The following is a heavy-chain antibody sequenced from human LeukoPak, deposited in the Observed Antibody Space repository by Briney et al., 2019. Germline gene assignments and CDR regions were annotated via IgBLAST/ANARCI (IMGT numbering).Heavy chain of an antibody. CDR2: ISGSGGST. V-gene: IGHV3-23*01. CDR3: ARSKIDY. J-gene: IGHJ4*02. Sequence: GGSLRLSCAASGFTFSSYAMSWVRQAPGKGLEWVSAISGSGGSTYYADSVKGRFTISRDNAKNSLDLQMSSLRADDTALYYCARSKIDYWGQGTLVTVSS. CDR1: GFTFSSYA. D-gene: IGHD4-11*01.